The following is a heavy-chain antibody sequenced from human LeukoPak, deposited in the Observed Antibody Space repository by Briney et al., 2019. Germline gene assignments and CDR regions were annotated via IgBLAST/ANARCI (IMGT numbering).Heavy chain of an antibody. CDR3: ARTLVVINDAFDI. V-gene: IGHV1-2*02. J-gene: IGHJ3*02. CDR2: INPNSGDT. Sequence: ASVTVSCKASGYTFTSYAMNWVRQAPGQGLEWMGWINPNSGDTNYAQKFQGRVSMTGDTSISTAYMELSRLRSDDTAVYYCARTLVVINDAFDIWGQGTMVTVSS. D-gene: IGHD3-22*01. CDR1: GYTFTSYA.